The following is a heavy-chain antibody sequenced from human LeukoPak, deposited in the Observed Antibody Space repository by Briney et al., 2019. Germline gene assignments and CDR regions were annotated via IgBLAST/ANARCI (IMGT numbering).Heavy chain of an antibody. CDR3: ARYPLSYSNNWHYYFDY. Sequence: GASVKVSCKASGYTFTSSGISWVRQAPGQGLEWMGWINTYNGNTNYAQKLQGRVTMTTDTSTSTAYMELRSPRSDDTAVYYCARYPLSYSNNWHYYFDYWGQGTLLTVSS. V-gene: IGHV1-18*01. J-gene: IGHJ4*02. D-gene: IGHD1-1*01. CDR2: INTYNGNT. CDR1: GYTFTSSG.